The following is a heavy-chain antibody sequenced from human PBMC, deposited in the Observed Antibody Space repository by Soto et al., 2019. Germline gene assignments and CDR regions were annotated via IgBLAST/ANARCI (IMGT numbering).Heavy chain of an antibody. D-gene: IGHD2-8*02. V-gene: IGHV5-51*01. CDR1: GYSFTSYW. CDR3: ARGRYWWEQEGGWFDP. J-gene: IGHJ5*02. Sequence: GESLKISCKGSGYSFTSYWIGWVRQMPGKGLEWMGIIYPGDSDTRYSPSFQGQVTISADKSISTAYLQWSSLKASDTAMYYCARGRYWWEQEGGWFDPWGQGTLVTVSS. CDR2: IYPGDSDT.